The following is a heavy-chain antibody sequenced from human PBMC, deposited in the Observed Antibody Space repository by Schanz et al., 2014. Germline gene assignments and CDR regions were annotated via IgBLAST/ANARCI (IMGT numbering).Heavy chain of an antibody. CDR2: INPTGGMS. Sequence: QVLLVQSGAEVKQPGASVKVSCKASGYTLTAYYMHWVRQAPGQGLEWMGIINPTGGMSTYAQQFQGRLTMTRDTSTSTVYMELSSLGSEETAVYYCARDRGGDYFLDYWGQGTLITVSS. CDR1: GYTLTAYY. D-gene: IGHD4-17*01. CDR3: ARDRGGDYFLDY. J-gene: IGHJ4*02. V-gene: IGHV1-46*03.